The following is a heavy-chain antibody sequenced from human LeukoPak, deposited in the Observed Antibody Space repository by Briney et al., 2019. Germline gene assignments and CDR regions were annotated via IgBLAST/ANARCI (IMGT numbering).Heavy chain of an antibody. D-gene: IGHD1-1*01. CDR2: INPNNGGS. V-gene: IGHV1-2*02. J-gene: IGHJ4*02. CDR1: GYTFTNYY. Sequence: ASVKVSCKTSGYTFTNYYIHWVRQAPGQGLEWMAWINPNNGGSDSAQKFQGRVTMTRDTSISTAYMELSRLRSDDTAMYYCASGNSVWATGTPVYYSDCWGQGTLVTVSS. CDR3: ASGNSVWATGTPVYYSDC.